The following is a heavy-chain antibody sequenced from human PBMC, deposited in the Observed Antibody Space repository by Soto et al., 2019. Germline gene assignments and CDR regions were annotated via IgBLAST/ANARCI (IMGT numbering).Heavy chain of an antibody. J-gene: IGHJ3*02. CDR3: ARAKGSNVVVVDAKDRDAFDI. Sequence: ASVKVSCKASGYTFTGYYMHWVRQAPGQGLEWMGWINPNSVDTNYAQKLQGRVTMTTDTSTSTAYMELRSLRSDDTAVYYCARAKGSNVVVVDAKDRDAFDIWGQGTMVTVSS. D-gene: IGHD2-15*01. V-gene: IGHV1-2*02. CDR2: INPNSVDT. CDR1: GYTFTGYY.